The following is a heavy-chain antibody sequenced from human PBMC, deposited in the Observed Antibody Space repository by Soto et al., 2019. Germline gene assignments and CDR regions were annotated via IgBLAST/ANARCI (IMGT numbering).Heavy chain of an antibody. CDR3: AKNQGVELVPLATVDWFDP. CDR1: GFIFDNFG. V-gene: IGHV3-23*01. J-gene: IGHJ5*02. CDR2: ISGSGFKK. D-gene: IGHD1-26*01. Sequence: PGGSLRLSCAASGFIFDNFGMSWVRQAPGKGLEWISSISGSGFKKYYADSVKGRFTISSDNSKSTVYLELNNLSAEDTAVYHCAKNQGVELVPLATVDWFDPWGQGSVVTVSS.